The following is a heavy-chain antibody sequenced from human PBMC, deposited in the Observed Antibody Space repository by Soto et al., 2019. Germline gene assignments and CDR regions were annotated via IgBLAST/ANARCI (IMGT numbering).Heavy chain of an antibody. CDR2: IDWDDDK. J-gene: IGHJ4*02. Sequence: SCPRLVNPTQTLTLTWTFSGFSLSTSGMCVSWIRQPPGKALEWLALIDWDDDKYYSTSLKTRLTISKDTSKNQVVLTMTNMDPVDTATYYCARIQQKFYYDSSGYYWDYFDYWGQGTLVTVSS. CDR3: ARIQQKFYYDSSGYYWDYFDY. CDR1: GFSLSTSGMC. V-gene: IGHV2-70*01. D-gene: IGHD3-22*01.